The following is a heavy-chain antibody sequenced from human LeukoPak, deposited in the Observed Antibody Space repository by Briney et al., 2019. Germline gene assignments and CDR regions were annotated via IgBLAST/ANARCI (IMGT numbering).Heavy chain of an antibody. CDR2: IRYDGSNK. J-gene: IGHJ3*02. V-gene: IGHV3-30*02. Sequence: GGSLRLSCAASGFTFSSYGMHWVRQAPGKGLEWVAFIRYDGSNKYYADSVKGRFTISRDNSKNTLYLQMNSLRPQDTSVYYCAMFSSSWYKDAFDIWGQGTMVTVSS. D-gene: IGHD6-13*01. CDR3: AMFSSSWYKDAFDI. CDR1: GFTFSSYG.